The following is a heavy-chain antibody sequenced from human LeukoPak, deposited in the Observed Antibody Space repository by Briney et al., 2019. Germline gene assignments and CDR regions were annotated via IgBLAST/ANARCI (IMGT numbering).Heavy chain of an antibody. D-gene: IGHD3-10*02. Sequence: ASVKVSCKASGYTFTSYGISWVRQAPGQGLEWMGWISAYNGNTNYAQKLQGRVTMTTDTSTSTAYMELRSLRSDDTAVYYCARDLPTITPRRITMYSFDYWGQGTLVTVSS. CDR3: ARDLPTITPRRITMYSFDY. CDR2: ISAYNGNT. J-gene: IGHJ4*02. CDR1: GYTFTSYG. V-gene: IGHV1-18*01.